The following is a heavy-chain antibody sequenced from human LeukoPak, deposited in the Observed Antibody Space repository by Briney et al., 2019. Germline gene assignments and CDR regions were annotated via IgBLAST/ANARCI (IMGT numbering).Heavy chain of an antibody. CDR1: GGSFSGYY. CDR2: INHSGST. D-gene: IGHD3-10*01. CDR3: ARDRKVRGNYYFDY. V-gene: IGHV4-34*01. J-gene: IGHJ4*02. Sequence: PSETLSLTCAVYGGSFSGYYWSWIRQPPGKGLEWIGEINHSGSTYYNPSLKSRVTISVDTCKNQFSLKLSSLTAADPPLYSFARDRKVRGNYYFDYWGQGTLVTVPS.